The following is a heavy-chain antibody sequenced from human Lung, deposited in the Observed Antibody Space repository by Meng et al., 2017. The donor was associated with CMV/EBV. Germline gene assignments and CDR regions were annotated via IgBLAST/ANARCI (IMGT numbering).Heavy chain of an antibody. CDR3: AKDVAAPTQPYYYYYGMDV. D-gene: IGHD6-6*01. V-gene: IGHV3-73*01. CDR1: GFTFSGSA. Sequence: GGSLRLSCAASGFTFSGSAMHWVRQASGKGLEWVGSIRSKANRYATAYIESVKGRFTISRDNSKNTLYMQMNSLRAEDTAVYYCAKDVAAPTQPYYYYYGMDVWGQGTTVTVSS. J-gene: IGHJ6*02. CDR2: IRSKANRYAT.